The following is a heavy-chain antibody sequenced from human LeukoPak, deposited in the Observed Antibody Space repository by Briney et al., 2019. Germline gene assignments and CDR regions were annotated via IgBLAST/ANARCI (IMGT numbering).Heavy chain of an antibody. CDR2: IGGSGGST. V-gene: IGHV3-23*01. D-gene: IGHD3-22*01. Sequence: PGGSLRLSCAASGFTFSSYAMSWVRQAPGKGLEWVSAIGGSGGSTYYADSVKGRFTISRDNSKNTLYLQMNSLRAEDTAVYYCAKPQYYYDSSGYYDYWGQGTLVTVAS. CDR3: AKPQYYYDSSGYYDY. CDR1: GFTFSSYA. J-gene: IGHJ4*02.